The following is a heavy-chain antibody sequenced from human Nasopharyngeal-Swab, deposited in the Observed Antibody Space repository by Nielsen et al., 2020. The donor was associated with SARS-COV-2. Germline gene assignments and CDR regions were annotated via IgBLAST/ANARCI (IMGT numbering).Heavy chain of an antibody. D-gene: IGHD3-22*01. CDR1: GLIFTNYW. CDR2: IKEDGSEK. Sequence: GGSLRLSCAGSGLIFTNYWMTWIRQAPGKGPEWVASIKEDGSEKDYEDSVKGRFTISRDNAKNSLFLQMNSLRDEDTAVYYCARDLGGYYGDWGQGTLVTVSS. CDR3: ARDLGGYYGD. J-gene: IGHJ4*02. V-gene: IGHV3-7*01.